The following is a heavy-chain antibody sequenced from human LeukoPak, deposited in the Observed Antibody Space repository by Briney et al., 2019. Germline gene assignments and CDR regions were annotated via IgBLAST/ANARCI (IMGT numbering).Heavy chain of an antibody. V-gene: IGHV3-9*03. CDR3: AKGPKEIWYFDL. J-gene: IGHJ2*01. CDR1: GFNFDDSA. CDR2: MNWISDFK. Sequence: GGSLRLSCAASGFNFDDSAIHWVRQAPGKGLEWVSAMNWISDFKAYADSVKGRFTISRDNDKNSVHLQMNSLRPEDMAVYYCAKGPKEIWYFDLWGRGTLVTVSS.